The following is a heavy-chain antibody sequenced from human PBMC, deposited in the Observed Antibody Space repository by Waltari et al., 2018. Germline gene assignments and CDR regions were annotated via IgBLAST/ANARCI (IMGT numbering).Heavy chain of an antibody. CDR2: IYPCDSDT. J-gene: IGHJ5*02. V-gene: IGHV5-51*01. Sequence: EVQLVQSGAEVKKPGESLKISCKGSGYSFTRYWLGWVRQMPGKGLEWMGVIYPCDSDTRYSPSFQGQVTISADKSISTAYLQWSSLKASDTAMYYCATSPLAAAAWFDPWGQGTLVTVSS. CDR1: GYSFTRYW. D-gene: IGHD6-13*01. CDR3: ATSPLAAAAWFDP.